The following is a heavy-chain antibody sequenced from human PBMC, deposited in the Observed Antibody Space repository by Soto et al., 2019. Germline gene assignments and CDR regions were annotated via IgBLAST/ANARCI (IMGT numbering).Heavy chain of an antibody. CDR2: IIPILGIA. D-gene: IGHD2-15*01. J-gene: IGHJ3*02. Sequence: QVQLVQSGAEVKKPGSSVKVSCKASGGTFSSYTISCVRQAPGQGLEWMVRIIPILGIANYAQKFQVRVTITADKSTSTADMELGSLRSEDTAVYYCGLPPANPGHDAFDSWGQGTMVTVSS. CDR1: GGTFSSYT. V-gene: IGHV1-69*02. CDR3: GLPPANPGHDAFDS.